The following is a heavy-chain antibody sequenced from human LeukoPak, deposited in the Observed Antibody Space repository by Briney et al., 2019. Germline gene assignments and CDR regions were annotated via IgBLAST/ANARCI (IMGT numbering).Heavy chain of an antibody. D-gene: IGHD3-16*02. V-gene: IGHV3-48*03. CDR2: ISSSGSTI. CDR3: ARDRSYDYVWGSYRTFDY. Sequence: PGGSLRPSCAASGFTFSSFEMNWVRQAPGKGLEWVSYISSSGSTIYYADSVKGRFTISRDNAKNSLYLQMNSLRAEDTAVYYCARDRSYDYVWGSYRTFDYWGQGTLVTVSS. CDR1: GFTFSSFE. J-gene: IGHJ4*02.